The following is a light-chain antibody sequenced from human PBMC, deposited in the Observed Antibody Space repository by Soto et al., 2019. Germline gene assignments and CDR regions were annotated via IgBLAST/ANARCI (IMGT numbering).Light chain of an antibody. Sequence: NFMLTQPHSVSESPGKTVTISCTRSSGSIASQFVQWFQQRPGSSPITVIYEDDQRPSGVLDRFSGSIDRSSNSASLTISVLKTEDEADYYCHSYDHSGQVFGGGTKVTVL. CDR3: HSYDHSGQV. CDR2: EDD. V-gene: IGLV6-57*01. CDR1: SGSIASQF. J-gene: IGLJ3*02.